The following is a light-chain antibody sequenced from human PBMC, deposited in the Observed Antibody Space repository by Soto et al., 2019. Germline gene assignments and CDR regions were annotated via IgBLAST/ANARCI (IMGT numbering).Light chain of an antibody. Sequence: QSVLTQASSVSGSPGQSITISCPGTSSDVGGYNYVSWYQQHPGKAPKLMIYEVSNRPSGVSNRFSGSKSGNTASLTISGLQAEEEADYYCSPYTSSSTVFGAGTKVT. CDR2: EVS. V-gene: IGLV2-14*01. J-gene: IGLJ1*01. CDR1: SSDVGGYNY. CDR3: SPYTSSSTV.